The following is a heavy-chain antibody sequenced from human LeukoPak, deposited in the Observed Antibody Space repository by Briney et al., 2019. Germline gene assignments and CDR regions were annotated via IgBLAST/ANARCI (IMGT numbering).Heavy chain of an antibody. D-gene: IGHD3-22*01. V-gene: IGHV4-34*01. CDR2: INHSGST. J-gene: IGHJ4*02. CDR3: ASSRHYDSSGYWMYYFDF. CDR1: GGSFSGYY. Sequence: SETLSLTCAVYGGSFSGYYWSWLRQPPGKGLEWIAEINHSGSTNYNPSLKSRVTISIDTSKNQFSLKLSSVTAADTAVYYCASSRHYDSSGYWMYYFDFWGQGTLVTVSS.